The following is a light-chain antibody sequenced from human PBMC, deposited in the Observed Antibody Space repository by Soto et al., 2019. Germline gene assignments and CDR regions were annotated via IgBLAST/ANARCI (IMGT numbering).Light chain of an antibody. V-gene: IGLV2-14*01. J-gene: IGLJ1*01. CDR1: SSDVGGYNY. CDR2: EVS. Sequence: QSVLTQPASVSGSPGQWITISCTGTSSDVGGYNYVSRYQQHPGKAPKLMIYEVSNRPSGVSNRFSGSKSGNTASLTISGLQAEDEADYYCSSYTSSSTPYVFGTGTKVTVL. CDR3: SSYTSSSTPYV.